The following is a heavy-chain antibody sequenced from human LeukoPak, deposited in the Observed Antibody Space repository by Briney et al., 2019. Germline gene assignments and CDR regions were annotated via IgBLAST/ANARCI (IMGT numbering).Heavy chain of an antibody. D-gene: IGHD3-10*01. J-gene: IGHJ4*02. CDR2: ISDYNGQT. CDR1: GYTFGKHG. Sequence: ASVKVSCKASGYTFGKHGISWVRQAPGQGLEWMGWISDYNGQTEYAQKFQGRVSLTTDTSTSTAYMEVRGLTSDNTAVYYCARDIGVFQCDHWGQETRVTVS. CDR3: ARDIGVFQCDH. V-gene: IGHV1-18*01.